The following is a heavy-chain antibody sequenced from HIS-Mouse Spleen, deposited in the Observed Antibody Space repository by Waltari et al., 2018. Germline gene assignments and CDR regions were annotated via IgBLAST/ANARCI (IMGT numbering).Heavy chain of an antibody. V-gene: IGHV4-34*01. CDR3: ARTRSIAARPGAFDI. J-gene: IGHJ3*02. Sequence: QVQLQQWGAGLLKPSETLSLTCAVYGGSFSGYYWSWIRQPPGKGLEWSGEVNHSGSTNDNPSLKSRVTISVDTTKNQFSRKLSSVTAADTAVYYCARTRSIAARPGAFDIWGQGTMVTVSS. D-gene: IGHD6-6*01. CDR1: GGSFSGYY. CDR2: VNHSGST.